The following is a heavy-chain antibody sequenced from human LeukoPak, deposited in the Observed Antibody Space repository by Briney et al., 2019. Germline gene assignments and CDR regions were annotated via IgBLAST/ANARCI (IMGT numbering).Heavy chain of an antibody. CDR3: ARDGVGIVVVPAEDWFDP. CDR2: INPNSGGT. J-gene: IGHJ5*02. Sequence: ASVKVSCKASGYTFTGYYMHWVRQAPGQGLEWMGWINPNSGGTNYAQKFQGRVTMTRDTSISTAYMELSRLRPDDTAVYYCARDGVGIVVVPAEDWFDPWGQGTLVTVSS. CDR1: GYTFTGYY. V-gene: IGHV1-2*02. D-gene: IGHD2-2*01.